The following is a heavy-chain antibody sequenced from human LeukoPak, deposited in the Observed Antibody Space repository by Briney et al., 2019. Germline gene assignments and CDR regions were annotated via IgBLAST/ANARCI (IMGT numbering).Heavy chain of an antibody. CDR1: GGSFSGYY. J-gene: IGHJ4*02. CDR3: ARADYSSGWLIDY. Sequence: SETLSLTCAVHGGSFSGYYWSWIRQPPGKGLEWIGEINHSGSTNYNPSLKSRVTISVDTSKNQFSLKLSSVTAADTAVYYCARADYSSGWLIDYWGQGTLVTVSS. V-gene: IGHV4-34*01. CDR2: INHSGST. D-gene: IGHD6-19*01.